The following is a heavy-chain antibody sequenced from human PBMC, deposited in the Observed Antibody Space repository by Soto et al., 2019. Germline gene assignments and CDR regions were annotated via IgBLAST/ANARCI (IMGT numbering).Heavy chain of an antibody. J-gene: IGHJ4*02. CDR3: ANLPTYYYDSSGYYWSY. CDR2: ISGSGGST. D-gene: IGHD3-22*01. Sequence: VGSLRLSCAASGFTFSSYAMSWVRQAPGKGLEWVSAISGSGGSTYYADSVKGRFTISRDNSKNTLYLQMNSLRAEDTAVYYCANLPTYYYDSSGYYWSYWGQGTLVTVSS. CDR1: GFTFSSYA. V-gene: IGHV3-23*01.